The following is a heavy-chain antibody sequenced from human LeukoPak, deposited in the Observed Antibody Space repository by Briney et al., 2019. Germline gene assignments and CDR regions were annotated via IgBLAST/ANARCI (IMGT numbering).Heavy chain of an antibody. CDR1: GFTFSSYG. CDR3: ARDCGGDCYGPDVFDY. V-gene: IGHV3-30*03. D-gene: IGHD2-21*02. J-gene: IGHJ4*02. CDR2: ISYDGSNK. Sequence: GGSLRLSCAASGFTFSSYGMHWVRQAPGKGLEWVAVISYDGSNKYYADSVKGRFTISRDNSKNTLYLQMNSLRAEDTAVYYCARDCGGDCYGPDVFDYWGQGTLVTVSS.